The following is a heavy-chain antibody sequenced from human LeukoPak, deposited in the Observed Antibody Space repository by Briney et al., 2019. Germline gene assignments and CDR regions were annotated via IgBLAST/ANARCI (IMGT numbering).Heavy chain of an antibody. V-gene: IGHV4-59*06. Sequence: SETLSLTCTVSGASISPYNWNWIRQHPGKGLEWIGYIYYGGSTYYNPSLKSRVTISVDTSKNQFSLKLSSVTAADTAIYYCARVYAQRNWFDPWGQGTLVTVSS. CDR2: IYYGGST. CDR1: GASISPYN. D-gene: IGHD2-8*01. J-gene: IGHJ5*02. CDR3: ARVYAQRNWFDP.